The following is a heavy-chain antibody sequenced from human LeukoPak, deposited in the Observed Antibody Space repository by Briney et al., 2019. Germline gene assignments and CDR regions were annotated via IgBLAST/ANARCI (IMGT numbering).Heavy chain of an antibody. CDR2: ISSSSSYI. D-gene: IGHD2-2*01. CDR1: GFTFSSYS. CDR3: ARPIGVVLDGY. J-gene: IGHJ4*02. V-gene: IGHV3-21*01. Sequence: GGSLRLSCAASGFTFSSYSMNWVRQAPGRGLEWVSSISSSSSYIYYADSVKGRFTTPRDNAKNPLYLQMNSLRAEHTAVYYCARPIGVVLDGYWGQGTLVTVSS.